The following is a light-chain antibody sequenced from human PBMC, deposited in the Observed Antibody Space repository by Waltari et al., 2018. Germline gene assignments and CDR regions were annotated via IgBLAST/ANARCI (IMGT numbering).Light chain of an antibody. Sequence: QSALTQPPSASGSPGQPVTISRTGTRSAVGGYNYASWYQQHPGKAPKLMIYEVSKRPSGVPDRFSGSKSGNTASLTVSGLQAEDEADYYCSSYAGSNNLVFGGGTKLTAL. CDR2: EVS. CDR3: SSYAGSNNLV. V-gene: IGLV2-8*01. J-gene: IGLJ2*01. CDR1: RSAVGGYNY.